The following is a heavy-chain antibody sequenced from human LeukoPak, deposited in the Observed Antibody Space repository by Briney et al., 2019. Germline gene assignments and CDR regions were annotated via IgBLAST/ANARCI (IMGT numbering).Heavy chain of an antibody. J-gene: IGHJ5*02. CDR3: ARDPYGGSYPYNWFDG. Sequence: GASVKVSCKASVGTFSSYAIRGVREAPGQGVEWMGGSIPICGTANYAQKFQGRVTMTTDASTSTAYMELRSLRSEDTAVYYCARDPYGGSYPYNWFDGWGQRTMVTVSS. CDR2: SIPICGTA. D-gene: IGHD1-26*01. V-gene: IGHV1-69*05. CDR1: VGTFSSYA.